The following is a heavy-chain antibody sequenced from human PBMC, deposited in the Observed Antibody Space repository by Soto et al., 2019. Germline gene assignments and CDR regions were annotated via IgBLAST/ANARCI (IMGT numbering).Heavy chain of an antibody. Sequence: GGSLRLSCAASGFTFSSYSMNWVRQAPGKGLEWVSSISSSSSYIYYADSVKGRFTISRDNAKNSLYLQMNSLRAEDTAVYYCATLVFPQYYYDSSGATDYWGQGTLVTVSS. CDR1: GFTFSSYS. CDR3: ATLVFPQYYYDSSGATDY. D-gene: IGHD3-22*01. V-gene: IGHV3-21*01. CDR2: ISSSSSYI. J-gene: IGHJ4*02.